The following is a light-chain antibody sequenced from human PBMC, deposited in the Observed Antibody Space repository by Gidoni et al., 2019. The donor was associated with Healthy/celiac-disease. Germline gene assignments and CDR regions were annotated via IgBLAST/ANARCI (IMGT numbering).Light chain of an antibody. CDR2: AAS. CDR3: QKYNSALLWT. Sequence: DIQMTQSPSSLSASVGDRVTITCRASQGISNYLAWYQQKPGKVPKLLIYAASTLQSGVPSRFSGSGSGTDFTLTISSLQPEDVATYYCQKYNSALLWTFXQXTKVEIK. J-gene: IGKJ1*01. CDR1: QGISNY. V-gene: IGKV1-27*01.